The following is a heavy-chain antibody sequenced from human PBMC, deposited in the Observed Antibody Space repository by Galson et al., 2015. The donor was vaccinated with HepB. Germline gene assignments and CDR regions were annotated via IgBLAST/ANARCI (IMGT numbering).Heavy chain of an antibody. CDR3: ARDQYCSGGRCYSLGPQDGMDV. J-gene: IGHJ6*02. CDR2: ISSSSSTI. Sequence: SLRLSCAASGFTFSSYSMNWVRQAPGKGLEWVSYISSSSSTIYYADSVKGRFTISRDNAKNSLYLQMNSLRDEDTAVYYCARDQYCSGGRCYSLGPQDGMDVWGQGTTVTVSS. CDR1: GFTFSSYS. V-gene: IGHV3-48*02. D-gene: IGHD2-15*01.